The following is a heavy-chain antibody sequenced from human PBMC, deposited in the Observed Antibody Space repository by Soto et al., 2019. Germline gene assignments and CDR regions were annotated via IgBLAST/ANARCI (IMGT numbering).Heavy chain of an antibody. D-gene: IGHD3-22*01. Sequence: QVQLVQSGAEVQKPGASVKVSCKASGYTFSDYYIHWVRQAPGHGLDWMGIINPPDGSTTYAQKFQGRVSMTSDTSTSTVYMELSSLRSEDTAIYYCARYYDSSGPAFDYWGQGTLVTVSS. J-gene: IGHJ4*02. CDR3: ARYYDSSGPAFDY. CDR2: INPPDGST. CDR1: GYTFSDYY. V-gene: IGHV1-46*01.